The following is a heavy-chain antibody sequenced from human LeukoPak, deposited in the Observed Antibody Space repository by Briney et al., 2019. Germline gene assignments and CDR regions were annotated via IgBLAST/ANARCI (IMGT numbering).Heavy chain of an antibody. Sequence: GASVKLSCKASGYTVTSCYMHWVRQAPGQGLEWMGIINPSGSSTTYAQKFQGRVTMTRDMSTSTLYMELSSLRSEDMALYYCARGGSSSADYHYSMDVWGKGTTVTVSS. CDR2: INPSGSST. D-gene: IGHD6-6*01. V-gene: IGHV1-46*01. J-gene: IGHJ6*03. CDR3: ARGGSSSADYHYSMDV. CDR1: GYTVTSCY.